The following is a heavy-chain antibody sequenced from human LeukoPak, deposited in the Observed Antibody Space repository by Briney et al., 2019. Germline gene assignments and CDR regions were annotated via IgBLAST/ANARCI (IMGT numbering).Heavy chain of an antibody. V-gene: IGHV4-34*01. D-gene: IGHD6-13*01. CDR2: INHSGST. J-gene: IGHJ3*02. CDR3: ATVRTKYSSWYGGCDAFDI. CDR1: GGFFSGYY. Sequence: AWETVSLTCAVYGGFFSGYYWSWIRQPPGKGREWIGEINHSGSTNYNPSLKSRVTISVDTSKNQFSLKLSSVTAADTAVYYCATVRTKYSSWYGGCDAFDIWGQGTMVTVSS.